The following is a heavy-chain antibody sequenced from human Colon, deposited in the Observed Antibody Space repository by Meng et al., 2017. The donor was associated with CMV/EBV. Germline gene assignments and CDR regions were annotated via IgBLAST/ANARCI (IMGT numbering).Heavy chain of an antibody. V-gene: IGHV4-39*01. CDR2: IYYSGST. CDR3: ATLYYDFWSGISYYFDY. Sequence: GSLRLSCTVSGGSISSSGSYWGWIRQPPGRGLEWIGSIYYSGSTYYNPSLKSRVTISVDTSKNQFSLKLSSVTAADTAVYYCATLYYDFWSGISYYFDYWGQGTLVTVSS. CDR1: GGSISSSGSY. D-gene: IGHD3-3*01. J-gene: IGHJ4*02.